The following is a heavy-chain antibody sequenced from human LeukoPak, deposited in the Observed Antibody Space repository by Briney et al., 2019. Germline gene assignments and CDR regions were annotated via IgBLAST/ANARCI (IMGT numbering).Heavy chain of an antibody. CDR3: ARHLNYYGSGSYLGGFDY. CDR2: ISAYSGNT. Sequence: ASVKVSCKASGYTFTSYGISWVRQAPGQGLEWMGWISAYSGNTNYAQKLQGRVTMTTDTSTSTAYMELRSLRSDDTAVYYCARHLNYYGSGSYLGGFDYWGQGTLVTVSS. D-gene: IGHD3-10*01. J-gene: IGHJ4*02. V-gene: IGHV1-18*01. CDR1: GYTFTSYG.